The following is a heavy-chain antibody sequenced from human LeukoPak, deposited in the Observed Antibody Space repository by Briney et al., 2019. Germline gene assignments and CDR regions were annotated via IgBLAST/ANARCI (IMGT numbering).Heavy chain of an antibody. V-gene: IGHV1-2*02. CDR1: GYTFTGYY. CDR2: INPNSGGT. D-gene: IGHD3-22*01. Sequence: ASVKVSCKASGYTFTGYYIHWVRQAPGQGLEWMGWINPNSGGTNYAQKFQGRVTMTRDTSISTAYMELSRLRSDDTAVYYCARGLVVISGPLYYFDYWGQGTLVTVSS. CDR3: ARGLVVISGPLYYFDY. J-gene: IGHJ4*02.